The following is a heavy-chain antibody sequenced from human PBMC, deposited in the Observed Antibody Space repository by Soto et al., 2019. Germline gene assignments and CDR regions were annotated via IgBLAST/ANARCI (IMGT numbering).Heavy chain of an antibody. V-gene: IGHV4-61*03. Sequence: SETLSLTCTVSCVSINSDNYYWSWIRQPPGKGLEWIGHIYNTGSTTYNPSLKSRVTISLDMSRNYFSLSLNSVTAADTAVFYCARESSNSPEAFDFWGRGTLVTVSS. D-gene: IGHD6-6*01. CDR2: IYNTGST. CDR3: ARESSNSPEAFDF. CDR1: CVSINSDNYY. J-gene: IGHJ4*02.